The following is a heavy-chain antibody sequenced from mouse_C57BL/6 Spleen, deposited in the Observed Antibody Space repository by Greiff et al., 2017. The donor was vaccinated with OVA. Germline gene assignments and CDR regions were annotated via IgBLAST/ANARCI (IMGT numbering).Heavy chain of an antibody. CDR3: AITEITTGYYYAMDY. Sequence: QVHVKQSGPGLVQPSQSLSITCTVSGFSLTSYGVHWVRQSPGKGLEWLGVIWSGGSTDYNAAFISRLSISKDNSKSQVFFKMNSLQADDTAIYYCAITEITTGYYYAMDYWGQGTSVTVSS. D-gene: IGHD2-4*01. V-gene: IGHV2-2*01. CDR1: GFSLTSYG. CDR2: IWSGGST. J-gene: IGHJ4*01.